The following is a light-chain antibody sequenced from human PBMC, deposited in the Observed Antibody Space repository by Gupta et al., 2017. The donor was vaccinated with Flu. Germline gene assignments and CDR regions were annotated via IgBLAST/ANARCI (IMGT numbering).Light chain of an antibody. CDR2: WAS. CDR1: QSGFYSFNNKTY. Sequence: DIVMTQSPDSLAVSLGERATINCKSSQSGFYSFNNKTYLAWYQQKPGQPPKVLIYWASTRESGVPDRLSGSGSGKDFTLTIISLQAEDVAVYYCHQDYSTPPTFGQGSKVEIK. CDR3: HQDYSTPPT. V-gene: IGKV4-1*01. J-gene: IGKJ1*01.